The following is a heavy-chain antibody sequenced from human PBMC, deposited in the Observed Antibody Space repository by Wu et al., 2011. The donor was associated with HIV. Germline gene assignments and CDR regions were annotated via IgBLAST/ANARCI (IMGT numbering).Heavy chain of an antibody. V-gene: IGHV4-4*07. D-gene: IGHD3-16*01. J-gene: IGHJ4*02. CDR3: ASLGGGY. Sequence: QVQLVQSGPGLVKPSETPSLTCTVSGGSITSYYWSWIRQPAGKGLEWVGRIYGGTTSYNPSLKSRVTMSVDTSKNRFSLKLSSVTAADTAVYYCASLGGGYWGQGTLVTVSS. CDR1: GGSITSYY. CDR2: IYGGTT.